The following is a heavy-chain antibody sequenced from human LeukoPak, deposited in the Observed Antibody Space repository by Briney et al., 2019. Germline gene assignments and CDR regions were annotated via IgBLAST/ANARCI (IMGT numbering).Heavy chain of an antibody. CDR3: ARVIYSSSSRYDDY. Sequence: ASVKVSCKASGYTFTGYYMHWVRQAPGQGLEWMGWINPNSGGTNYAQKFQGRVNMTRDTSISTAYMELSRLRSDDTAVYYCARVIYSSSSRYDDYWGQGTLVTVSS. V-gene: IGHV1-2*02. D-gene: IGHD6-6*01. J-gene: IGHJ4*02. CDR1: GYTFTGYY. CDR2: INPNSGGT.